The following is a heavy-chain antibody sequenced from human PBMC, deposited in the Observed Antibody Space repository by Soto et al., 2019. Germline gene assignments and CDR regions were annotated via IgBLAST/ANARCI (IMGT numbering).Heavy chain of an antibody. D-gene: IGHD6-13*01. Sequence: ASVKVSFKASGYTFTGYYMHWVRQAPGQGLEWMGWINPNSGGTNYAQKFQGWVTMTRDTSISTAYMELSRLRSDDTAVYYCASSSSWSSRYYYGMDVWGQGTTVTVSS. V-gene: IGHV1-2*04. CDR3: ASSSSWSSRYYYGMDV. J-gene: IGHJ6*02. CDR1: GYTFTGYY. CDR2: INPNSGGT.